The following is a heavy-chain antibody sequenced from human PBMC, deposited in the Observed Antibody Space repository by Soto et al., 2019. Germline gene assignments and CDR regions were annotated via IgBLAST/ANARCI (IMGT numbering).Heavy chain of an antibody. V-gene: IGHV3-23*01. CDR3: AKSPTGGYYSLFDH. D-gene: IGHD3-22*01. Sequence: PGGSLRLSCAASGFTFSSYAMSWVRQAPGKGLEWVSAISGSGGSTYYADSVKGRFTISRDNSKNTLYLQMNILRAEDTAVYYCAKSPTGGYYSLFDHWGQGTLVTVSS. CDR1: GFTFSSYA. CDR2: ISGSGGST. J-gene: IGHJ4*02.